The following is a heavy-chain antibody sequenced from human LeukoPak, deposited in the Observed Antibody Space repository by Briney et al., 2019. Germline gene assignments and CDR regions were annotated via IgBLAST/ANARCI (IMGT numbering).Heavy chain of an antibody. CDR1: GFTFGDYA. Sequence: GGSLRLSCTASGFTFGDYAMSWVRQAPGKGLEWVGFFRSKAYGGTTEYAASVKGRFTISRDDSKSIAYLQMNSLKTEDTAVYYCTRDGAAAGTFYYYYYMDVWGKGTTVTVSS. D-gene: IGHD6-13*01. CDR2: FRSKAYGGTT. J-gene: IGHJ6*03. CDR3: TRDGAAAGTFYYYYYMDV. V-gene: IGHV3-49*04.